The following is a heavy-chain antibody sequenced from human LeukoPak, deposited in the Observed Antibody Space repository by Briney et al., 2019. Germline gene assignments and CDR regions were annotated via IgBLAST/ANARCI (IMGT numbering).Heavy chain of an antibody. CDR1: GGTFSSYA. V-gene: IGHV1-69*05. D-gene: IGHD3-22*01. J-gene: IGHJ4*02. CDR3: ARNYYDSSGYYDY. CDR2: IIPIFGTA. Sequence: ASVKVSCKASGGTFSSYAISWARQAPGQGLEWMGGIIPIFGTANYAQKLQGRVTMTTDTSTSPAYMELRSLRSDDTAVYYCARNYYDSSGYYDYWGQGTLVTVSS.